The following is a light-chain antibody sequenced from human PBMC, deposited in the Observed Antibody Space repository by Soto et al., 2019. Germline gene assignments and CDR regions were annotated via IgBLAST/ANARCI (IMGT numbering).Light chain of an antibody. V-gene: IGLV1-40*01. CDR2: GNS. J-gene: IGLJ1*01. CDR3: SSYAGSNNV. Sequence: QSVLTQPPSVSGAPGQRVTISCTGSSSNIGAGFDVHWYQQLPGTAPKLLIYGNSNRPSGVPDRFSGSKSGNTASLTVSGLQAEDEADYYCSSYAGSNNVFGTGTKVTV. CDR1: SSNIGAGFD.